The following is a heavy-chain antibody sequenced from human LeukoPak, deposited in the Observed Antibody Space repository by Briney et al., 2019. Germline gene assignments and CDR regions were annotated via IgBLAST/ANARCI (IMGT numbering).Heavy chain of an antibody. J-gene: IGHJ4*02. Sequence: ASVKVSCKASGGTFSSYAISWVRQAPGQGLEWMGRIIPILGIANYAQKFQGRVTITADKSTSTAYMELRSLRSEDTAVYYCASSYYDSSGYYYRFDYWGQGTLVTVSS. D-gene: IGHD3-22*01. CDR1: GGTFSSYA. V-gene: IGHV1-69*04. CDR2: IIPILGIA. CDR3: ASSYYDSSGYYYRFDY.